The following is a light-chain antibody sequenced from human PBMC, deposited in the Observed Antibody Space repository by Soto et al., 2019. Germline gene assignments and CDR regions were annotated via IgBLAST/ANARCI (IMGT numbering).Light chain of an antibody. V-gene: IGKV1-39*01. CDR2: SAS. CDR1: QTISRY. Sequence: DIQMTQSPSSLSASVGDRVTITCRASQTISRYLDWYQQRPGKAPNLLIYSASSLQSGVPSRFSGSGSGTDFTLTISSLQTEDVAVYYCQQYYTTPRTFGHGTKVDIK. CDR3: QQYYTTPRT. J-gene: IGKJ1*01.